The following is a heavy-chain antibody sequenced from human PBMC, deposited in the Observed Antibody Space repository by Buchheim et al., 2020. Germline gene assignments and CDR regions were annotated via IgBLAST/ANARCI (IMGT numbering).Heavy chain of an antibody. CDR2: ISSNSRYI. CDR1: GFDFDSYS. CDR3: ARDRGMLTFGLNP. Sequence: EVQLVESGGGLVKPGGSLRLSCGVSGFDFDSYSMNWVRQAPGRGLEWVASISSNSRYIYYADSLKGRFTISRDNANNSLFLQMNSLRAEDTGVYFCARDRGMLTFGLNPWGQGTL. V-gene: IGHV3-21*01. D-gene: IGHD4/OR15-4a*01. J-gene: IGHJ5*02.